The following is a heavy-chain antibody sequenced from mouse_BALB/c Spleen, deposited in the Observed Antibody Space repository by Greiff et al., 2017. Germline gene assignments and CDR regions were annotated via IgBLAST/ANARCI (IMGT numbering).Heavy chain of an antibody. D-gene: IGHD1-1*01. CDR1: GFTFSSYG. Sequence: EVQGVESGGDLVKPGGSLKLSCAASGFTFSSYGMSWVRQTPDKRLEWVATISSGGSYTYYPDSVKGRFTISRDNAKNTLYLQMSSLKSEDTAMYSCARGITTVVAYYFDYWGQGTTLTVSS. J-gene: IGHJ2*01. V-gene: IGHV5-6*01. CDR3: ARGITTVVAYYFDY. CDR2: ISSGGSYT.